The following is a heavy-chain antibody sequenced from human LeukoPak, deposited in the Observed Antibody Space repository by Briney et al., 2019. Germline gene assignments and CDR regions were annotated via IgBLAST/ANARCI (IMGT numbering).Heavy chain of an antibody. V-gene: IGHV3-23*01. CDR2: ISGSGGST. D-gene: IGHD6-13*01. CDR3: ARVWWGSSWYGAFDI. Sequence: GGSLRLSCAASGFTFSSYAMSWVRQAPGKGLEWISGISGSGGSTHYADSVKGRFTISRDNSKNTLYLQMNSLRAEDTAVYYCARVWWGSSWYGAFDIWGQGTMVTVSS. CDR1: GFTFSSYA. J-gene: IGHJ3*02.